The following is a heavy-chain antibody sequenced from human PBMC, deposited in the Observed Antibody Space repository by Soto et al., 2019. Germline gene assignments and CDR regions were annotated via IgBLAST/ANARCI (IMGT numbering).Heavy chain of an antibody. V-gene: IGHV4-30-4*01. CDR2: IYYSGST. D-gene: IGHD3-22*01. Sequence: SETLSLTCTVSGGSISSGDYYWSWIRQPPGKGLEWIGYIYYSGSTYYNPSLKSRVTISVDTSKNQFSLKLSSVTAADTAVYYCARDLYDSSGYFSVGFDPWGQGTLVTVSS. CDR3: ARDLYDSSGYFSVGFDP. CDR1: GGSISSGDYY. J-gene: IGHJ5*02.